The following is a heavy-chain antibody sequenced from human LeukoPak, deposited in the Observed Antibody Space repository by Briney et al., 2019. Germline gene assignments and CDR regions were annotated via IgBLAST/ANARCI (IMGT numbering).Heavy chain of an antibody. D-gene: IGHD5-18*01. V-gene: IGHV1-69*04. CDR3: ARGYSYGYVDY. J-gene: IGHJ4*02. CDR2: IIPILGIA. CDR1: GGTXSGYA. Sequence: SVKVSCKASGGTXSGYAISGVRQAPGQGLEWMGRIIPILGIANYAQKFQGRVTITADKSTSTAYMELSSLRSEDTAVYYCARGYSYGYVDYWGQGTLVTVSS.